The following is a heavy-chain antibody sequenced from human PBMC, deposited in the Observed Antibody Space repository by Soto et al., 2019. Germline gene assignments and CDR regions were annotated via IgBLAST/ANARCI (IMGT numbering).Heavy chain of an antibody. D-gene: IGHD3-10*01. Sequence: SETLSLTCSVSGVSTSNHYWTWIRKPPGQGPESIGCIYYSGSTNYNPSLKSRVTISVDTSKNQFSLKLSSVTAADTAVYYCARVWGGAFDIWGQGTMVTVSS. V-gene: IGHV4-59*11. CDR3: ARVWGGAFDI. CDR2: IYYSGST. CDR1: GVSTSNHY. J-gene: IGHJ3*02.